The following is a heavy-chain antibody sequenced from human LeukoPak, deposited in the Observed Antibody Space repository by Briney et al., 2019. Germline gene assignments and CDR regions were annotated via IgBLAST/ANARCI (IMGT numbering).Heavy chain of an antibody. CDR2: MNPESGNG. J-gene: IGHJ6*02. Sequence: GASVKVSCKASGYTFKRYDINWLRQATGQGLEWMGWMNPESGNGEYAQKFQGRLTMTRDTSISTVYMDLSSLGSDDTAVYYCARGGGWSVVEVPAGYYYYGLDVWGQGTTVTVSS. V-gene: IGHV1-8*01. CDR1: GYTFKRYD. CDR3: ARGGGWSVVEVPAGYYYYGLDV. D-gene: IGHD2-2*01.